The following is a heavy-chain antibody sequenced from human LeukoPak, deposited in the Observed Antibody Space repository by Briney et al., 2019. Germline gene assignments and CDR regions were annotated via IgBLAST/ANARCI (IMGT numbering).Heavy chain of an antibody. CDR3: ARLRAYCSGGSCIPNDYYYGMDV. Sequence: SETLSLTCAVYGGSFSGYYWSWIRQPPGKGLEWIGEINHSGSTNYNPSLKSRVTISVDTSKNQFSLKLSSVTAADTAVYYCARLRAYCSGGSCIPNDYYYGMDVWGQGTTVTVSS. J-gene: IGHJ6*02. CDR1: GGSFSGYY. D-gene: IGHD2-15*01. CDR2: INHSGST. V-gene: IGHV4-34*01.